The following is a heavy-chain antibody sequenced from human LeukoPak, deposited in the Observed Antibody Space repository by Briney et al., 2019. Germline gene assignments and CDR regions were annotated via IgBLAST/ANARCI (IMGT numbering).Heavy chain of an antibody. Sequence: AASVKVSCKASGHTFTGYYMHWVRQAPGQGLEWMGWINANSGDTNYAQKLQGRVTMTTDTSTSTAYMELRSLRSDDTAVYYCARQVVYAIKTNWFDPWGQGTLVTVSS. CDR3: ARQVVYAIKTNWFDP. J-gene: IGHJ5*02. CDR1: GHTFTGYY. D-gene: IGHD2-8*02. CDR2: INANSGDT. V-gene: IGHV1-18*04.